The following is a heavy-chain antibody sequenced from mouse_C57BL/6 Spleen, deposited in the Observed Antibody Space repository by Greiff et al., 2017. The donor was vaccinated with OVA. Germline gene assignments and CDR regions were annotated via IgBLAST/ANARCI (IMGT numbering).Heavy chain of an antibody. CDR3: ARRWDSSCDLDY. CDR1: GYTFTSYG. J-gene: IGHJ2*01. CDR2: IHPNSGST. V-gene: IGHV1-64*01. Sequence: QVQLQQPGAELVKPGASVKLSCKASGYTFTSYGMHWVKQRPGQGLEWIGMIHPNSGSTNYNEKFKSKATLTVDKSSSTAYMQLSSLTSEDSAVYYCARRWDSSCDLDYWGKGTTLTVAS. D-gene: IGHD3-3*01.